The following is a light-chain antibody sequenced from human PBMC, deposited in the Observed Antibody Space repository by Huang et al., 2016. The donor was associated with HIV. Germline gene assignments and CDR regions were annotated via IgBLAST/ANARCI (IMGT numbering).Light chain of an antibody. CDR3: QQLNGYPLT. CDR2: AAS. J-gene: IGKJ4*01. Sequence: IQLTQSPSSLSASVGDRVTISCRASQGISSYLAWYQQKPGKAPKLLIYAASTLQSGVTSRFSGSGSGTGFTLTITSLQPEDFATYYCQQLNGYPLTFGGGTKVEIK. V-gene: IGKV1-9*01. CDR1: QGISSY.